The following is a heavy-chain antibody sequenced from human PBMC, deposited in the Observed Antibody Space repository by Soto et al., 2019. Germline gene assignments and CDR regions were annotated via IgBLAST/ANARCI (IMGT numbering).Heavy chain of an antibody. CDR2: IFWDHDE. CDR3: AHKIGLNNWVDP. D-gene: IGHD2-21*01. Sequence: QITLKESGPTLVKPTQTLTLTCTFSGFSPNPSRVGVGSIRQPPGSPLEWLALIFWDHDEGYSPSLKGRLTISKDNSKYQGVLTMTDMDPVDTATYCCAHKIGLNNWVDPWGQGTLVTVSS. V-gene: IGHV2-5*02. CDR1: GFSPNPSRVG. J-gene: IGHJ5*02.